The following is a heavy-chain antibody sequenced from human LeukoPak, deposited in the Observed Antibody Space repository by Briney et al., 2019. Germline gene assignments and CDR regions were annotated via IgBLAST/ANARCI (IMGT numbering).Heavy chain of an antibody. CDR2: ISYDGSNK. J-gene: IGHJ4*02. CDR3: AKVSHTAMVKGHFDY. D-gene: IGHD5-18*01. CDR1: GFTFSSYG. Sequence: GGSLRLSCAASGFTFSSYGMHWVRQAPGKGLEWVAVISYDGSNKYYADSVKGRFTISRDNSKNTLYLQMNSLRAEDTAVYYCAKVSHTAMVKGHFDYWGQGTLVTVSS. V-gene: IGHV3-30*18.